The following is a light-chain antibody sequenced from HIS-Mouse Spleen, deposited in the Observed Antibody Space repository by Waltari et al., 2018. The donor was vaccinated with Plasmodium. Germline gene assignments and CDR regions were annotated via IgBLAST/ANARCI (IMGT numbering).Light chain of an antibody. V-gene: IGKV1-33*01. CDR3: QQYGNLPYT. J-gene: IGKJ2*01. CDR2: GAS. Sequence: DIQMTQSPSSLSASVGDRVTITCQASQDISNYLNWYQQKPGKAPKLLIDGASNLEKGVPSRFRGSVAGSDVTFTISSLQPEDSATYCGQQYGNLPYTLGQGTKLEIK. CDR1: QDISNY.